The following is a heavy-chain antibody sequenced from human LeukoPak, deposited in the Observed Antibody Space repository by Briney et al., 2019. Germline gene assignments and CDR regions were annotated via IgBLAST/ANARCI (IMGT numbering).Heavy chain of an antibody. V-gene: IGHV3-48*03. D-gene: IGHD3-10*01. CDR2: ISSSGSTI. CDR3: AKESSLLRGPTVICYFDF. CDR1: GFTLSSYE. Sequence: GGSLRLFCAASGFTLSSYEMNWVRQAPGKGLEWISSISSSGSTIYYTDSVKGRFTISRDNAKNSLYLQMNSLRAEDTAIYYGAKESSLLRGPTVICYFDFWGQGTLVTVSS. J-gene: IGHJ4*02.